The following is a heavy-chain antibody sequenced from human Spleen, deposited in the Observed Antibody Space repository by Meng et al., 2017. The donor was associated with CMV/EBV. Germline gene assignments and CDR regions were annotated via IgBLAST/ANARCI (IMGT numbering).Heavy chain of an antibody. CDR1: GGSVSDYV. Sequence: LQEYVPGLDKPSETMSLPCTVSGGSVSDYVWCWIRPPAGKGLEWIGRIYRSGSTNYKPSLKSRVSMSLDKSKNQFSLNLSSVTAADTAVYYCARDRGRLLNLDYWGQGTLVTVSS. V-gene: IGHV4-4*07. D-gene: IGHD2-21*02. CDR3: ARDRGRLLNLDY. J-gene: IGHJ4*02. CDR2: IYRSGST.